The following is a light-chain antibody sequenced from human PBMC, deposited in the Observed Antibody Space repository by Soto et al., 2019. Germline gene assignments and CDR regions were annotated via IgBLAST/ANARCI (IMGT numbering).Light chain of an antibody. CDR2: GAS. J-gene: IGKJ1*01. CDR1: QSISGTF. CDR3: QQYDSGWT. V-gene: IGKV3-20*01. Sequence: EIVLTQSPGTLSLSPGERATLSCMASQSISGTFLAWYQHKPGQAPRVLIYGASRRATGIPDRFSGSGSGKDFTLTISRLEPEDFALYYCQQYDSGWTFGQGTKVEMK.